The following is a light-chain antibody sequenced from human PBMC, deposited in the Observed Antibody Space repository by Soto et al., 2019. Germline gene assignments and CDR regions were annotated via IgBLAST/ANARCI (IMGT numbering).Light chain of an antibody. Sequence: QAARTQPRSVSGSPGQSVTISCTGTSSDVGTYDFVSWYQQHPGKAPRLMIFDVSERPSGVPDRFSGSKSGNTASLTISGLQAEDEADYYCCLYAVTFYVFGTGTKVTVL. CDR3: CLYAVTFYV. J-gene: IGLJ1*01. V-gene: IGLV2-11*01. CDR1: SSDVGTYDF. CDR2: DVS.